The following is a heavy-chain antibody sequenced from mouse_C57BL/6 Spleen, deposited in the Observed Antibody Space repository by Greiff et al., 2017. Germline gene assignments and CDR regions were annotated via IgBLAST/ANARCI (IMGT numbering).Heavy chain of an antibody. Sequence: QVQLQQPGAELVKPGASVKLSCKASGYTFTSYWMQWVQQRPGQGLEWIGEIDPSDSYTNHNQKFKGKATLPVDTYACTAYMRLSSLTSEDSSVDYCTRRAAQATWFAYWGQGTLVTVSA. J-gene: IGHJ3*01. V-gene: IGHV1-50*01. D-gene: IGHD3-2*02. CDR1: GYTFTSYW. CDR2: IDPSDSYT. CDR3: TRRAAQATWFAY.